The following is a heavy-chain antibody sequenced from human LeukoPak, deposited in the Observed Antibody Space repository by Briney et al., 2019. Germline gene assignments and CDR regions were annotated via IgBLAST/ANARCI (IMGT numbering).Heavy chain of an antibody. J-gene: IGHJ4*02. V-gene: IGHV3-53*01. D-gene: IGHD3-22*01. CDR3: AREQYYYDSSGYYFDY. CDR2: IYSGGST. Sequence: GGSLRLSCAASGFTFSSYSMNWVRQAPGKGLEWVSVIYSGGSTYYADSVKGRFTISRDNSKNTLYLQMNSLRAEDTAVYYCAREQYYYDSSGYYFDYWGQGTLVTVSS. CDR1: GFTFSSYS.